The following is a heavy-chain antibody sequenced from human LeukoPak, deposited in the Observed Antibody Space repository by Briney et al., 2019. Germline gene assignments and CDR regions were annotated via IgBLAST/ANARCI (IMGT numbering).Heavy chain of an antibody. J-gene: IGHJ4*02. CDR2: ISSSRSYI. V-gene: IGHV3-21*01. D-gene: IGHD3-16*01. CDR3: AKFVGEPTDY. CDR1: GFTFSSDT. Sequence: GGSLRLSCATSGFTFSSDTMNWVRQAPGKGLEWGSSISSSRSYIYYAASLKGRFPISRDNPKNSLYLQMHSLSAEDPAVYYCAKFVGEPTDYWGQGTLVTVSS.